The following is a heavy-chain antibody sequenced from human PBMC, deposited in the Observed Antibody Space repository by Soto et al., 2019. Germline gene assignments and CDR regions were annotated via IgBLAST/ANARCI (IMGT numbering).Heavy chain of an antibody. V-gene: IGHV1-69*01. CDR2: IIHLFGTT. D-gene: IGHD6-13*01. CDR1: GGTFSTYP. CDR3: ARGATHGSSWYFWIAP. Sequence: QVQLVQAGAEVRMPGSSVKVYCKASGGTFSTYPINWVRQAPGQGLGLRGGIIHLFGTTNYAQKYKGRVTITADDSTSTAYMELCSLRAEDAAVDYCARGATHGSSWYFWIAPWGQGTLVTVSS. J-gene: IGHJ5*02.